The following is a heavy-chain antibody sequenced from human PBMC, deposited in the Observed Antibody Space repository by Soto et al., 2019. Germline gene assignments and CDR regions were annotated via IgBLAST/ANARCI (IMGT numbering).Heavy chain of an antibody. D-gene: IGHD5-18*01. CDR2: INPNSGGT. CDR1: GGTFISYA. J-gene: IGHJ4*02. V-gene: IGHV1-2*02. Sequence: ASVKVSCKASGGTFISYAISWVRQAPGQGLEWMGGINPNSGGTNYAQKFQGRVTMTRDTSISTAYMELSRLRSDDTAVYYCARDEKNGYSYGYIDYWGQGTLVTSPQ. CDR3: ARDEKNGYSYGYIDY.